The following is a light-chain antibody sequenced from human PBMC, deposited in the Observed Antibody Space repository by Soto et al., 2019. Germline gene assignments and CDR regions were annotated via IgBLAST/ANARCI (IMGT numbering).Light chain of an antibody. CDR1: QSVSSNN. J-gene: IGKJ3*01. Sequence: EIVLTQSPGTLSLSPGERATLSCRASQSVSSNNLAWYQQRPGQAPRVVIYGASTRATGIPERFSGSGSATDFTLTISRLEPEDFAVYYCQPYGRSPFTFGPGTRWIS. CDR2: GAS. V-gene: IGKV3-20*01. CDR3: QPYGRSPFT.